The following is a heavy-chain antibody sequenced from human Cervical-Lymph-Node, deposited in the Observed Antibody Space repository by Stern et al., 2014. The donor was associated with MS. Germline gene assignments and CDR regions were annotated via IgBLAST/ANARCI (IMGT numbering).Heavy chain of an antibody. CDR2: INPLFGTP. J-gene: IGHJ4*02. CDR1: GGTFNSNT. D-gene: IGHD6-13*01. V-gene: IGHV1-69*01. Sequence: QLVQSGAEVKKPGSSVKVSCKASGGTFNSNTISWVRQAPGQGLEWMGGINPLFGTPNYAPKFQGRLTATADESTSTAYMDLSSLRSEDTAVYFCTRDQGGIAAYWGQGTLVTVSS. CDR3: TRDQGGIAAY.